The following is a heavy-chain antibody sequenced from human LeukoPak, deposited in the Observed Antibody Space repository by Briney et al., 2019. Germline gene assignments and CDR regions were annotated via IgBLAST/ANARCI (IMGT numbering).Heavy chain of an antibody. CDR3: ARNADVTVASVTFDY. CDR1: GGSISSYY. V-gene: IGHV4-59*08. CDR2: IYYSGST. D-gene: IGHD6-19*01. Sequence: PSETLSLTCTVSGGSISSYYWSWIRQPPGKGLEWIGYIYYSGSTNYNPSLKSRVTISVDTSKNQFSLRVSSMTAADTAVYFCARNADVTVASVTFDYWGQGTLVTVSS. J-gene: IGHJ4*02.